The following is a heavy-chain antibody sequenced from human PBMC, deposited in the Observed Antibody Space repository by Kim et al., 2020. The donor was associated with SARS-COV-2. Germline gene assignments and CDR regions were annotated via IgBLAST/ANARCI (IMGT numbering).Heavy chain of an antibody. D-gene: IGHD6-13*01. Sequence: ADSVKGRFTISKDNSKNTLYLQMNSLRAEDTAVYYCAKDRGSSWEDPLCGWGQGTLVTVSS. V-gene: IGHV3-23*01. CDR3: AKDRGSSWEDPLCG. J-gene: IGHJ4*02.